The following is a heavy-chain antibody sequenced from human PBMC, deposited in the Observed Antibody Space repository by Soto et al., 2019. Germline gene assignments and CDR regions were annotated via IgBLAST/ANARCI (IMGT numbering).Heavy chain of an antibody. CDR2: ISSNGGST. CDR3: AKDNGPPGSSDWYFDF. D-gene: IGHD3-22*01. J-gene: IGHJ2*01. CDR1: GFTFRSYV. V-gene: IGHV3-23*01. Sequence: EVQLLESGGGLLQPGGSVRLSCAASGFTFRSYVMSWVRQAAGKGLEWVSGISSNGGSTYYAEAVKGRFTISRDSSKNTLYLKMNSLRAEETALYYCAKDNGPPGSSDWYFDFWGRGTLVSVSS.